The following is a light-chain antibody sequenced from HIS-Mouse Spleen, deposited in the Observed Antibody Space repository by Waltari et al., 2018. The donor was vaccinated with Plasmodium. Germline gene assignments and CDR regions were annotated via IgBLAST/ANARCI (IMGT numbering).Light chain of an antibody. V-gene: IGKV3-15*01. CDR2: GAS. CDR3: QQYNNWSFT. Sequence: EIVMTQSPATLSVSQGARATLSCRASQSVSINLAWYQQKPGQAPRLLIYGASTRATGIPARFSGSGSGTEFTLTISSLQSEDFAVYYCQQYNNWSFTFGPGTKVDIK. CDR1: QSVSIN. J-gene: IGKJ3*01.